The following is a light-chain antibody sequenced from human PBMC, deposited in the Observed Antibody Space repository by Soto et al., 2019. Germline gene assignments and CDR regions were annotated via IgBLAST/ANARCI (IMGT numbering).Light chain of an antibody. V-gene: IGKV1-5*01. CDR1: QTLSNW. CDR2: DAS. J-gene: IGKJ2*01. Sequence: IQMTQSPSALSASVGDRVTITCRASQTLSNWLAWYQQEPGKAPKLLIFDASSLQSGVPSRFSGSGFGTEFTLTISSLQPDDFGTYYCQQYSIYTYTFGQGTKLEIK. CDR3: QQYSIYTYT.